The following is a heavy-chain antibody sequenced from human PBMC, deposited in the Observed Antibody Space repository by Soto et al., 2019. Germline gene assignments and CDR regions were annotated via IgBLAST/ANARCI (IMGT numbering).Heavy chain of an antibody. CDR2: IYYSGST. Sequence: PSETLPHTCPFSGGSSSSSSYYWGWIRQPPGKGLEWIGSIYYSGSTYYNPSLKSRVTISVDTSKNQFSLKLSSVTAADTAVYYCARHKWELLAFDYWGQGTLVTVSS. J-gene: IGHJ4*02. CDR1: GGSSSSSSYY. V-gene: IGHV4-39*01. D-gene: IGHD1-26*01. CDR3: ARHKWELLAFDY.